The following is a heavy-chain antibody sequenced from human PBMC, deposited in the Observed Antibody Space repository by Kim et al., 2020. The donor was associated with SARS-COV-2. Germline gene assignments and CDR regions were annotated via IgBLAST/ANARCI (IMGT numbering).Heavy chain of an antibody. V-gene: IGHV3-23*01. CDR1: GFTFSTYA. D-gene: IGHD5-12*01. CDR3: AKDFVEMATLYYFDS. J-gene: IGHJ4*01. CDR2: ISHSGGRT. Sequence: GGSLRLSCSASGFTFSTYAMNWVRQAPGKGLEWVSGISHSGGRTDYADSVKGRFAISRDNSKNTLYLQVNSLRAEDTALYYCAKDFVEMATLYYFDSWG.